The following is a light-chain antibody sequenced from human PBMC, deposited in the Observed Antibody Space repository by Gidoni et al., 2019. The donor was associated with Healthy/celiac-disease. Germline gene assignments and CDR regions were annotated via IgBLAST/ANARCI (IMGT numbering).Light chain of an antibody. CDR2: GAS. CDR1: QSVSSSY. V-gene: IGKV3-20*01. CDR3: QQYDSSPQ. J-gene: IGKJ5*01. Sequence: IVSTLLPRTLSLSPAERATLSCRASQSVSSSYLVWYHQKPGQAPRLLSYGASSRATGIPDRFSGSGSGTDFTLTISRLEPEEFAVYYCQQYDSSPQFSQGTRLEIK.